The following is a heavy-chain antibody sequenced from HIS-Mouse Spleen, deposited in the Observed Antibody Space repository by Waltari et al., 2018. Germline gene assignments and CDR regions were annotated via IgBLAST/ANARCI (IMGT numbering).Heavy chain of an antibody. CDR3: AREIPYSSSWYDWYFDL. V-gene: IGHV4-39*07. Sequence: QLQLQASGPGLVKPSETLSLTCTVPGGSISSSSSHWGWIRQPPGKGLEWIGSIYYSGSTYYNPSLKSRVTISVDTSKNQFSLKLSSVTAADTAVYYCAREIPYSSSWYDWYFDLWGRGTLVTVSS. CDR2: IYYSGST. D-gene: IGHD6-13*01. J-gene: IGHJ2*01. CDR1: GGSISSSSSH.